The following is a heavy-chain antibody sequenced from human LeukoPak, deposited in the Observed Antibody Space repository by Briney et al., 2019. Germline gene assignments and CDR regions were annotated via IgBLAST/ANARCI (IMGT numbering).Heavy chain of an antibody. Sequence: SETLSLTCAVSGYSISSDYYWGWIRQPPGKGLEWIGSIYHSGSTYYNPSLKSRVTISVDTSKNQFSLKLSSVTAADTAVYYWARHEGLLWFGELRKKAFDIWGQGTMVTVSS. J-gene: IGHJ3*02. D-gene: IGHD3-10*01. CDR3: ARHEGLLWFGELRKKAFDI. CDR1: GYSISSDYY. V-gene: IGHV4-38-2*01. CDR2: IYHSGST.